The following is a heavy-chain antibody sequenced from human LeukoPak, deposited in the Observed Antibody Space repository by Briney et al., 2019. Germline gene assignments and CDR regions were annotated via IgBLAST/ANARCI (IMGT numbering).Heavy chain of an antibody. CDR1: AFTFSTYA. V-gene: IGHV3-23*01. CDR3: AKAQVALPRFYYFDD. J-gene: IGHJ4*02. CDR2: ISGSGSTT. D-gene: IGHD2-15*01. Sequence: GGSLRLSCAASAFTFSTYAMSWVRQAPGKGLEWVSAISGSGSTTYYADSVKGRFTISRDNSKNTLYLQMDSLRAEDTAVYYCAKAQVALPRFYYFDDWGQGTLVTVSS.